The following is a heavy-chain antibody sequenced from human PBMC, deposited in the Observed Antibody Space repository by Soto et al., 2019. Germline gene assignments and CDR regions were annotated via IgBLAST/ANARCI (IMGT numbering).Heavy chain of an antibody. V-gene: IGHV3-30*18. J-gene: IGHJ4*02. CDR2: IADDGRDK. Sequence: PGGSLRLSCAASGFSFSDYSMNWVRQAPGKGLEWVAFIADDGRDKKFSDSVKGRFTISRDNSQNTLYLQMNGLRTEDTAVYYCAKDSSTKAARYYFHHWGQGTLVTV. D-gene: IGHD6-6*01. CDR3: AKDSSTKAARYYFHH. CDR1: GFSFSDYS.